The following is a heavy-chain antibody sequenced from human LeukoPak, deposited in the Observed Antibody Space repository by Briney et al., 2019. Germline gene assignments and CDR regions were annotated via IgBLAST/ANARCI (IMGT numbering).Heavy chain of an antibody. CDR3: ARIGSRDGYTVDF. V-gene: IGHV3-7*01. Sequence: PGGSLRLSCAASGFTFSNYWMSWVRQAPGKGLEWVADIKQDGSAKYYMDSVKGRFTISRDSAKNSLYLQMNSLRAEDTAMYYCARIGSRDGYTVDFWGQGTLVTVSS. D-gene: IGHD5-24*01. J-gene: IGHJ4*02. CDR2: IKQDGSAK. CDR1: GFTFSNYW.